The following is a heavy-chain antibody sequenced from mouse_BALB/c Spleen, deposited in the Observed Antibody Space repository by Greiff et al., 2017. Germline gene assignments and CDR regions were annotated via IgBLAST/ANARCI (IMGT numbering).Heavy chain of an antibody. Sequence: EVQVVESGGGLVKPGGSLKLSCAASGFTFSDYYMYWVRQTPEKRLEWVATISDGGSYTYYPDSVKGRFTISRDNAKNNLYLQMSSLKSEDTAMYYCAREGWDYWGQGTTLTVSS. CDR3: AREGWDY. V-gene: IGHV5-4*02. D-gene: IGHD1-1*02. CDR1: GFTFSDYY. CDR2: ISDGGSYT. J-gene: IGHJ2*01.